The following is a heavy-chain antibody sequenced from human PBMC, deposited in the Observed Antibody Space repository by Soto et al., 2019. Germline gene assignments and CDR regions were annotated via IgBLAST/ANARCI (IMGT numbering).Heavy chain of an antibody. CDR1: GGTFSSYA. Sequence: QVQLVQSGAEVKKPGSSVKVSCKASGGTFSSYAISWVRQAPGQGLEWIGGIIPIFGTANYAQKFQGRVTITADESPSTAYMGLSSLRSEATAVYYCARVRHVGCGSTSCYYYYGMDVWGQGTTVTVSS. J-gene: IGHJ6*02. V-gene: IGHV1-69*01. CDR3: ARVRHVGCGSTSCYYYYGMDV. CDR2: IIPIFGTA. D-gene: IGHD2-2*01.